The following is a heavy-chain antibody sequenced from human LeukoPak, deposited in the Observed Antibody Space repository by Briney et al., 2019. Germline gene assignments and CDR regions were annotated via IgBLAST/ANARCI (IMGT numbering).Heavy chain of an antibody. D-gene: IGHD3-10*01. CDR3: TRRYGSGSFDY. Sequence: GGSLRLSCAASGFTFSGSAMHWVRRASGKGLEWLGRIRSKANSYATAYAASVKGRFTISRDDSKNTAYLQMNSLKTEDTAVYYCTRRYGSGSFDYWGQGTLVTVSS. V-gene: IGHV3-73*01. CDR2: IRSKANSYAT. J-gene: IGHJ4*02. CDR1: GFTFSGSA.